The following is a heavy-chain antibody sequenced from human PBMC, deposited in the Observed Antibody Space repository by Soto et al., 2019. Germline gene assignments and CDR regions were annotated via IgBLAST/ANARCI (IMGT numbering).Heavy chain of an antibody. CDR3: ARDWNDGGYFDY. D-gene: IGHD1-1*01. V-gene: IGHV1-69*12. CDR1: GGTFSSYA. Sequence: QVQLVQSGAEVKKPGSAGKVSCKDSGGTFSSYAISWVRQAPGQGLEWMGGIIPIFGTANYAQKFQGRVTITADESTSTAYMELSSLRSVDTAVYYCARDWNDGGYFDYWGQGTLVTVSS. CDR2: IIPIFGTA. J-gene: IGHJ4*02.